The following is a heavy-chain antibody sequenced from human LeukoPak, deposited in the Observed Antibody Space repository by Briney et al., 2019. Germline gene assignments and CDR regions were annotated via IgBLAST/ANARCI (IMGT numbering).Heavy chain of an antibody. CDR1: GFTFSSNW. J-gene: IGHJ5*02. CDR3: ARWGVADGS. V-gene: IGHV3-7*01. CDR2: IKQDGSEK. Sequence: GGSLRLSCAGSGFTFSSNWMSWLRQAPGKGPGWVAHIKQDGSEKYYVDSVKGRFTISRDNAKNSLYLQMNSLRVEDTALYYCARWGVADGSWGQGTLVTVSS. D-gene: IGHD6-13*01.